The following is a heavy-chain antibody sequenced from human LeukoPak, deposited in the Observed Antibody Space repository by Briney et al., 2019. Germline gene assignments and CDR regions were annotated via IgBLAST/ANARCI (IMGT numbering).Heavy chain of an antibody. V-gene: IGHV4-38-2*02. CDR3: ARDQGPYYFDY. CDR2: IYHSGST. CDR1: GYSISSGYY. J-gene: IGHJ4*02. Sequence: SETLSLTCTVSGYSISSGYYWGWIRQPPGKGLEWIGSIYHSGSTYYNPSLNSRVTISLDASKNQFSLKLRSVTAADTAVYYCARDQGPYYFDYWGQGTLVTVSS.